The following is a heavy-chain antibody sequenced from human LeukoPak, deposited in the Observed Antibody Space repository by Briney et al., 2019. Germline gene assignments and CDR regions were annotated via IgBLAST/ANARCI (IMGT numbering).Heavy chain of an antibody. D-gene: IGHD5-12*01. V-gene: IGHV3-21*01. Sequence: GGSLRLSCAASGFTFSTYSMNWVRQAPGKGLEWVSSISSSSSSIYYADSVKGRFTISRDNAKNSLYLQMNSLRAEDTAVYFCARDPQRGYSGYDSWGQGTLVTVSS. CDR3: ARDPQRGYSGYDS. J-gene: IGHJ5*02. CDR2: ISSSSSSI. CDR1: GFTFSTYS.